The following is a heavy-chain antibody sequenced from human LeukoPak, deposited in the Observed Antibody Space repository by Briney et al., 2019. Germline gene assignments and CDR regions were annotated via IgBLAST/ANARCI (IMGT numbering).Heavy chain of an antibody. D-gene: IGHD4-17*01. CDR1: GFTFDDYG. CDR2: VDKTGKTT. Sequence: GGSLRLSCAASGFTFDDYGMSWVRQGPGKGLEWVAGVDKTGKTTDYVGSVKGRFTISRDNARNMVYLQMNSLRAEDTAVYYCATDLGWGQGTLVTVSS. V-gene: IGHV3-20*04. J-gene: IGHJ4*02. CDR3: ATDLG.